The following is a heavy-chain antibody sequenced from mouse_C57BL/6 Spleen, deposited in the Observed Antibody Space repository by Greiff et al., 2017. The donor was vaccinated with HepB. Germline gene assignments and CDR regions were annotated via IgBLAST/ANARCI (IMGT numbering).Heavy chain of an antibody. CDR2: IDPSDSYT. V-gene: IGHV1-50*01. Sequence: QVQLKQPGAELVKPGASVKLSCKASGYTFTSYWMQWVKQRPGQGLEWIGEIDPSDSYTNYNQKFKGKATLTVDTSSSTAYMQLSSLTSEDSAVYYCATTVVGGYWGQGTTLTVSS. CDR1: GYTFTSYW. J-gene: IGHJ2*01. D-gene: IGHD1-1*01. CDR3: ATTVVGGY.